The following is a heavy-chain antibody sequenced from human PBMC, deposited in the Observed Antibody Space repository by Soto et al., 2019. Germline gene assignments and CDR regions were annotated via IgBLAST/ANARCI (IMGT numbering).Heavy chain of an antibody. V-gene: IGHV3-33*05. J-gene: IGHJ4*02. Sequence: QVQLVESVGGVVQPGRSLRLSCAASGFTFSSYGMHWVRPAPGTGLEWVAVIPYDGSYKHYADFAKGRFTISRDTSKHTLSLEMNSLRAADTAVYYWARDDDYAYNGLDYWGPGTLVTVSS. D-gene: IGHD4-17*01. CDR3: ARDDDYAYNGLDY. CDR1: GFTFSSYG. CDR2: IPYDGSYK.